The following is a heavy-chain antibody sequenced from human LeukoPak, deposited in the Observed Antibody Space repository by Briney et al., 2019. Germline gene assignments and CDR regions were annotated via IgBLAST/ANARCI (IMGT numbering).Heavy chain of an antibody. D-gene: IGHD6-19*01. CDR3: ARARRQWLVGANIRGDNPPYYYDY. J-gene: IGHJ4*02. CDR2: IYYSGNT. CDR1: GGSISSYY. V-gene: IGHV4-39*07. Sequence: SSETLSLTCTVSGGSISSYYWSWIRQPPGKGLEWLANIYYSGNTYYNPSLKSRVTISVDTSKNQFSLKLRSVTAADTAVYYCARARRQWLVGANIRGDNPPYYYDYWGQGILVTVSS.